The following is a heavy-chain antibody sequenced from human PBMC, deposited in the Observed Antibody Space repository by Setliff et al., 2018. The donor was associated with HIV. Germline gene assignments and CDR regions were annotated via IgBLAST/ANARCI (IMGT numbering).Heavy chain of an antibody. CDR1: GGPLSAHH. D-gene: IGHD3-16*01. Sequence: KTSETLSLTCAFYGGPLSAHHWGWIRQSPGKGLEWIGHIFASGSTKYNPSLESRVTMSVDTSRTQFSLKLRSVTAADTAVYYCALLEVPFIGGRIPSFWGQGTLVTVSS. V-gene: IGHV4-4*08. CDR3: ALLEVPFIGGRIPSF. J-gene: IGHJ4*02. CDR2: IFASGST.